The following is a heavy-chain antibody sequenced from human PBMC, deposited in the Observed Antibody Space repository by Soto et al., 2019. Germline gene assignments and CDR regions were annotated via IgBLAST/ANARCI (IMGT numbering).Heavy chain of an antibody. J-gene: IGHJ6*02. D-gene: IGHD4-17*01. Sequence: GGSLRLSCAASGFTFSSYTMNWVRQAPGRGLEWVSSIGTSSSYIYYADSVRGRFTISRDNAKNSLFLQMNSLRADDTAVYYCARDSVRDYLYYYYGMDVWGQGTTVTVSS. CDR3: ARDSVRDYLYYYYGMDV. V-gene: IGHV3-21*01. CDR2: IGTSSSYI. CDR1: GFTFSSYT.